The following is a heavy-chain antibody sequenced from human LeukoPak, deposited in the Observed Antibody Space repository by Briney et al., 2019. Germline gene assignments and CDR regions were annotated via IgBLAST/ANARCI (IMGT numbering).Heavy chain of an antibody. J-gene: IGHJ5*02. CDR1: GGSFSGYY. V-gene: IGHV4-34*01. CDR3: ARGRRSTMVRGVIIVSWFDP. D-gene: IGHD3-10*01. Sequence: SETLSLTCAVYGGSFSGYYWSWIRQPPGKGLERIGEINHSGSTNYNPSLKSRVTISVDTSKNQFSLKLSSVTAADTAVYYCARGRRSTMVRGVIIVSWFDPWGQGTLVTVSS. CDR2: INHSGST.